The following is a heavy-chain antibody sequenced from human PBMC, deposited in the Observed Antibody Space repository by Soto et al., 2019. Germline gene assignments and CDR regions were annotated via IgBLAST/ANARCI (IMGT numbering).Heavy chain of an antibody. CDR1: GGSISSSDYY. V-gene: IGHV4-30-4*08. D-gene: IGHD3-3*01. Sequence: PSETLSLTCTVSGGSISSSDYYWGWIRQPPGKGLEWIGNIYYSGSTYYNPSLKSRVTISVDTSKNQFSLKLSSVTAADTAVYYCARGVVIMGYYYYGMDVWGQGTTVTGSS. CDR2: IYYSGST. CDR3: ARGVVIMGYYYYGMDV. J-gene: IGHJ6*02.